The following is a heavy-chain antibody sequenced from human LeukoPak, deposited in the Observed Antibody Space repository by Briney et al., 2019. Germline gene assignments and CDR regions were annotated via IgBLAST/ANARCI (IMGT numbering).Heavy chain of an antibody. CDR2: MNPNSGNT. CDR1: GYTFTSYD. CDR3: ARVEMATGGYYFDY. V-gene: IGHV1-8*01. D-gene: IGHD5-24*01. J-gene: IGHJ4*02. Sequence: GASVKVSCKASGYTFTSYDINWVRQATGQGLEWMGWMNPNSGNTGYAQKFQGRVTMTRNTSISTAYMELSSLRSEDTAVYYCARVEMATGGYYFDYWAQGTLVTVSS.